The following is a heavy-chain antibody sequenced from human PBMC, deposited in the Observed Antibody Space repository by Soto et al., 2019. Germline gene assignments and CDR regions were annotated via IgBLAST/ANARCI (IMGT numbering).Heavy chain of an antibody. V-gene: IGHV3-74*01. J-gene: IGHJ5*01. D-gene: IGHD3-10*01. Sequence: EVQLVESGGGLVQPGGSLRLSCAASGFAFSSYWMHWVRQAPGKGLVWVARIDPYETGITYAESVQGRFTNSIDNAVNTLYLQMNCMSAEATAVYYCTSDTFGARHSGGQGTLVTVSS. CDR1: GFAFSSYW. CDR3: TSDTFGARHS. CDR2: IDPYETGI.